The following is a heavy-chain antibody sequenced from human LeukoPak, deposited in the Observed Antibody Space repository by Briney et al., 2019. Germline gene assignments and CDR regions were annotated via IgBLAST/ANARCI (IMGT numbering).Heavy chain of an antibody. D-gene: IGHD6-25*01. Sequence: GGSLRLSCAVSGFIFSSYWMNWVRQPPGKGLVWVSRINGDGGSTNYADSVKGRFTISRDNAKNTLYLQVNSLRVEDTAIYYCARDRWVAADFHYYYAMDVWGQGTTVTVSS. CDR2: INGDGGST. V-gene: IGHV3-74*01. CDR1: GFIFSSYW. CDR3: ARDRWVAADFHYYYAMDV. J-gene: IGHJ6*02.